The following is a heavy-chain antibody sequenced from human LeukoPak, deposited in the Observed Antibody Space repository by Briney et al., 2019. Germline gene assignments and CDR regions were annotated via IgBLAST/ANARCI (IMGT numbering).Heavy chain of an antibody. V-gene: IGHV4-34*01. CDR1: GFTFSSYS. CDR2: INHSGST. D-gene: IGHD3-3*01. CDR3: ARGNSAFNYDFWSGQLYYYYYMDV. Sequence: GSLRLSCAASGFTFSSYSMNWVRQPPGKGLEWIGEINHSGSTNYNPSLKSRVTISVDTSKNQFSLKLSSVTAADTAVYYCARGNSAFNYDFWSGQLYYYYYMDVWGKGTTVTVSS. J-gene: IGHJ6*03.